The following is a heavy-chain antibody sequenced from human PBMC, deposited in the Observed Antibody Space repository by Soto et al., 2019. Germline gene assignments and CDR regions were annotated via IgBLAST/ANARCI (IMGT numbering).Heavy chain of an antibody. D-gene: IGHD2-2*01. Sequence: GGSLRLSCAASGFTFSSYAMSWVRQAPGKGLEWVSAISGSGGSTYYADSVKGRFTISRDNSKNTLYLQMNSLRAEDTAVYYCAKDIVVVPAANNNDAFDIWGQGTMVTVSS. CDR2: ISGSGGST. J-gene: IGHJ3*02. V-gene: IGHV3-23*01. CDR1: GFTFSSYA. CDR3: AKDIVVVPAANNNDAFDI.